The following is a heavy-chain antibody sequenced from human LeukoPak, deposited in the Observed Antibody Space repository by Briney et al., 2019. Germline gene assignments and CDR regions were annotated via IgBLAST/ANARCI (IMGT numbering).Heavy chain of an antibody. Sequence: PSETLSLTCAVSGGSISSSNWWSWVRQPPGKGLEWNGEIYHSGSANYNPSLKSRVTISVGKSKNQFSLRLSSVTAADTAVYYCASAGHDGIGYKVCWGQGTLVTVSS. V-gene: IGHV4-4*02. J-gene: IGHJ4*02. CDR3: ASAGHDGIGYKVC. CDR1: GGSISSSNW. CDR2: IYHSGSA. D-gene: IGHD3-22*01.